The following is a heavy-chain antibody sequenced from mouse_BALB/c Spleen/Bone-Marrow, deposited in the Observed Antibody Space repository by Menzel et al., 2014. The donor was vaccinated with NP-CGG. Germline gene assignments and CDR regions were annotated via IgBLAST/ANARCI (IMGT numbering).Heavy chain of an antibody. CDR2: IRNKANGYTT. D-gene: IGHD2-2*01. V-gene: IGHV7-3*02. CDR3: ARYGYDYFDY. CDR1: GFTFTDYY. Sequence: EVMLVESGGGLVQPGGSLMLSCATSGFTFTDYYMSWVRQPPGKALEWLGFIRNKANGYTTEYSASVKGRFTISRDNSQSILYLQMNTLRAEDSATYYCARYGYDYFDYWGQGTTLTVSS. J-gene: IGHJ2*01.